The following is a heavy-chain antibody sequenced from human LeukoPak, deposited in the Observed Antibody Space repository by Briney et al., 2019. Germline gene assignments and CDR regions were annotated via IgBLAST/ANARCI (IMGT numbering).Heavy chain of an antibody. CDR3: ATQRTYYYDR. Sequence: SETLSLTCAVYGGSFSGYYWSWIRQPPGKGLEWIGEINHSGSTNYNPSLKSRVTISVDTSKNQFSLRLSSVTAADTAVYYCATQRTYYYDRWGQGTLVTVSS. CDR2: INHSGST. J-gene: IGHJ4*02. D-gene: IGHD3-22*01. CDR1: GGSFSGYY. V-gene: IGHV4-34*01.